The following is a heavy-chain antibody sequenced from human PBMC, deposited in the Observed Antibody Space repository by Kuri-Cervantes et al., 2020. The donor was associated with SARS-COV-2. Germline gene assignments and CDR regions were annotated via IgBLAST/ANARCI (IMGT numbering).Heavy chain of an antibody. D-gene: IGHD6-6*01. V-gene: IGHV4-38-2*02. CDR3: ARATSLVPTFDI. Sequence: SETLSLTCTVSGYSISSGYYWGWIRQPPGKGLEWIGSIDHSGSTYYNPSLKSRLTISVDTSKNQFSLKLNSVTAADTAMYYCARATSLVPTFDIWGQGTTVTVSS. J-gene: IGHJ3*02. CDR1: GYSISSGYY. CDR2: IDHSGST.